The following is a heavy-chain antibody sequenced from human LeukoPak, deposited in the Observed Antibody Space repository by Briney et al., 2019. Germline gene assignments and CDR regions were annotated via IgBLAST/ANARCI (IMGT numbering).Heavy chain of an antibody. D-gene: IGHD3-16*01. V-gene: IGHV4-39*02. CDR3: ARRGGWGGALSFFDS. CDR1: GVSITTTSYY. Sequence: SETLSLTCTVSGVSITTTSYYWGWIRQTPGKGLEWIGSMLYRGSTYYSPSLRSRVIISVDASKNHFFLTLSAVTAADTAVYYCARRGGWGGALSFFDSWGQGTLVTVSS. J-gene: IGHJ4*02. CDR2: MLYRGST.